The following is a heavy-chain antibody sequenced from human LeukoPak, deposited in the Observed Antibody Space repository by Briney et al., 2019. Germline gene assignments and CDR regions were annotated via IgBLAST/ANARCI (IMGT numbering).Heavy chain of an antibody. CDR1: GFTFSLYA. V-gene: IGHV3-30-3*01. Sequence: GGSLRLSCAASGFTFSLYAIHWVRQAPGKGLEWVTIISYDGSKKYYADSVKGRFTISRDNSNNTLYLQMNSLRADDTAVYYCARISSNADYWGQGTLVTVSS. CDR2: ISYDGSKK. CDR3: ARISSNADY. D-gene: IGHD6-13*01. J-gene: IGHJ4*02.